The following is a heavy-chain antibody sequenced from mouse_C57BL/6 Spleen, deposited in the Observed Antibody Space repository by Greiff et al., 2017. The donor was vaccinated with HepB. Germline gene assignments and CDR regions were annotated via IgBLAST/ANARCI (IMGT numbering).Heavy chain of an antibody. Sequence: QVQLKQPGAELVKPGASVKLSCKASGYTFTSYWMHWVKQRPGRGLEWIGRIDPNSGGTKYNEKFKSKATLTVDKPSSTAYMQLSSLTSEDSAVYYCARSFITTVVDWYFDVWGTGTTVTVSS. J-gene: IGHJ1*03. CDR2: IDPNSGGT. CDR1: GYTFTSYW. D-gene: IGHD1-1*01. V-gene: IGHV1-72*01. CDR3: ARSFITTVVDWYFDV.